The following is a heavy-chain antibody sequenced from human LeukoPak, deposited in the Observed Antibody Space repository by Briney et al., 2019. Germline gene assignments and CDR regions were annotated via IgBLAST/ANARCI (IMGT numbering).Heavy chain of an antibody. V-gene: IGHV4-34*01. Sequence: SETLSLTCAVYGGSFSGYYWSWIRQPPGKGLEWIGEINHSGSTNYNPSLKSRVTISVDTSKNQFSLKLSSVTAVDTAVYYCARIFGGAAGYYFDYWGQGTLVTVSS. CDR1: GGSFSGYY. D-gene: IGHD1-26*01. J-gene: IGHJ4*02. CDR3: ARIFGGAAGYYFDY. CDR2: INHSGST.